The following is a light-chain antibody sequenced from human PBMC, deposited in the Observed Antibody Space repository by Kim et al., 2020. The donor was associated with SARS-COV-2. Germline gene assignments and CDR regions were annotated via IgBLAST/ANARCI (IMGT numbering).Light chain of an antibody. J-gene: IGKJ1*01. V-gene: IGKV3-20*01. Sequence: SPGESATLFCRASQSVSSSYLAWYQQKPGQAPRLLIYGASSRATGIPDRFSGSGSGTDFTLTISRLEPEDFAVYYCQQYGSSPWTFGQGTKVDIK. CDR1: QSVSSSY. CDR2: GAS. CDR3: QQYGSSPWT.